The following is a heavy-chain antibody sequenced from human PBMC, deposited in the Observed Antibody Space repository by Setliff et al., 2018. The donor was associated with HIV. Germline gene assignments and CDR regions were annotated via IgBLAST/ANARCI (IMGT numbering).Heavy chain of an antibody. D-gene: IGHD1-26*01. J-gene: IGHJ2*01. CDR1: GYDFSSYF. CDR3: TRRLSGRTFWYFDL. Sequence: GESLKISCKGSGYDFSSYFIGWVRQMPGKGLEWMGIIYPGDSDTRYSPSFQGQVTISADKSISTAYLQGNSLKGSDTAIYYCTRRLSGRTFWYFDLWGRGTPVTVSS. V-gene: IGHV5-51*01. CDR2: IYPGDSDT.